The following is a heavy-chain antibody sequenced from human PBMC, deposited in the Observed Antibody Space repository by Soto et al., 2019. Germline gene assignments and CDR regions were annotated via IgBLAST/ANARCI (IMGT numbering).Heavy chain of an antibody. CDR3: ARDGGRHSGGIDY. CDR1: GGTFSSYS. D-gene: IGHD1-26*01. V-gene: IGHV1-69*01. J-gene: IGHJ4*02. CDR2: IIPIFGTA. Sequence: QVQLVQSGAEVKKPGSSVKVSCKASGGTFSSYSINWVRQAPGQGLEWMGEIIPIFGTANYAQQFQGRVTITADESTSTAYMELSSLRSADTAVYYCARDGGRHSGGIDYGGQGTLVTVSS.